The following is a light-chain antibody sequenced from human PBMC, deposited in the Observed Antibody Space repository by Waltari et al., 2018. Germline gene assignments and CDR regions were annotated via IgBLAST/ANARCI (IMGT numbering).Light chain of an antibody. Sequence: QSALTQPASVSGSPGQSITISCTGTSSDVGGYNSVSWYQQHPGKAPKLMIYDVSKRPSGVSNRFSGSKSGNTASLTISGLQAEDEADYYCSSYTSSSTLWVFGGGTKLTVL. V-gene: IGLV2-14*01. CDR1: SSDVGGYNS. CDR3: SSYTSSSTLWV. J-gene: IGLJ3*02. CDR2: DVS.